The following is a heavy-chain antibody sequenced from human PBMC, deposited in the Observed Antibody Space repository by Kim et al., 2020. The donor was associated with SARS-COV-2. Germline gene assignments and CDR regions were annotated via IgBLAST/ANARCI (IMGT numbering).Heavy chain of an antibody. J-gene: IGHJ4*02. Sequence: SETLSLTCAVYGGSFSGYYWSWIRQPPGKGLEWIGEINHSGSTNYNPSLKSRVTISVDTSKNQFSLKLSSVTAADTAVYYCARAVGSSGRRFDYWGQGTLVTVSS. V-gene: IGHV4-34*01. CDR3: ARAVGSSGRRFDY. D-gene: IGHD6-19*01. CDR1: GGSFSGYY. CDR2: INHSGST.